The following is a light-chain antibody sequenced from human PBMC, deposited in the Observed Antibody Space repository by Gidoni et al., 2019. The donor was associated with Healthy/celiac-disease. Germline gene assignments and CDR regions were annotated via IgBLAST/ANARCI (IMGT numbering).Light chain of an antibody. V-gene: IGLV2-23*01. J-gene: IGLJ2*01. CDR2: EGS. CDR1: SSDVGSYNL. CDR3: CSYAGSSTS. Sequence: QSALTQPASVSGAPGQSITISCTGPSSDVGSYNLVSWYQQHPGKAPELMIYEGSQRPSGVSNRFSGSKSGNTASLTISGLQAEDEADYYCCSYAGSSTSFGGGTKLTVL.